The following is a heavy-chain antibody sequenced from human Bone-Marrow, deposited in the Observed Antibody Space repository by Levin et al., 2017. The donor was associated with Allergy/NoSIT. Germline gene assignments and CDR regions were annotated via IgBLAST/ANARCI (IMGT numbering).Heavy chain of an antibody. CDR2: ISSSGTIK. V-gene: IGHV3-48*03. D-gene: IGHD5-18*01. CDR1: GFTFSSYE. J-gene: IGHJ4*02. Sequence: LSLTCVDSGFTFSSYEMNWVRQAPGKGLEWISYISSSGTIKYYADSVKGRFTISRDNAKKSLNLQMNSLRAEDTAVYYCARKRAYSYGYGGLDHWGQGTLVTVSS. CDR3: ARKRAYSYGYGGLDH.